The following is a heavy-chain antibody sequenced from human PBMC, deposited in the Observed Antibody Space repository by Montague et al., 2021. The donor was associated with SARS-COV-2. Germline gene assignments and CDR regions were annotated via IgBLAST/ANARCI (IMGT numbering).Heavy chain of an antibody. D-gene: IGHD3-16*01. J-gene: IGHJ2*01. CDR2: FDHGGDT. CDR1: GGSISGHY. Sequence: SETLSLTCSVSGGSISGHYWSWIRQPPGKGLEWIGNFDHGGDTKYNPSLKSRATISVDTSKNHFALRLSSVTAADTAVYYCAREFRIELWQTNWYFGLWGRGTLVTVSS. CDR3: AREFRIELWQTNWYFGL. V-gene: IGHV4-59*11.